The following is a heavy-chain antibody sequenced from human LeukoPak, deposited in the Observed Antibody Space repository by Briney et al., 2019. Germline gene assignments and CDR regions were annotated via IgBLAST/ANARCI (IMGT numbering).Heavy chain of an antibody. J-gene: IGHJ4*02. V-gene: IGHV4-61*02. CDR3: ARRSGYFFDY. CDR2: IYTSGST. D-gene: IGHD3-3*01. Sequence: SETLSLTCTVSGGSISSGSYYWSWIRQPAGKGLEWIGRIYTSGSTNYNPSLKSRVTISVDTSKNQFSLKLSSVTAADTAVYYCARRSGYFFDYWGQGTLVTVSS. CDR1: GGSISSGSYY.